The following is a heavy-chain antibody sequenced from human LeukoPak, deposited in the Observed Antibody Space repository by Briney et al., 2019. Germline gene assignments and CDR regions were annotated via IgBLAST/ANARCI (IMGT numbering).Heavy chain of an antibody. CDR1: GFTFSSYA. D-gene: IGHD5-24*01. Sequence: GGSLRLSCAASGFTFSSYAMNWVRRAPGKGLERVSAISGTGGSTYYADSVKGRFTISRDNSKNTLYLQMNSLRAEDTAVYYCAKGVKKRGTWDAFDIWGQGTMVTVSS. J-gene: IGHJ3*02. V-gene: IGHV3-23*01. CDR3: AKGVKKRGTWDAFDI. CDR2: ISGTGGST.